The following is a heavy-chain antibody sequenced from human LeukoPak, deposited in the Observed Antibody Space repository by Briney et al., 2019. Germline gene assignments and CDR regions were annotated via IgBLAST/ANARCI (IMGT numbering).Heavy chain of an antibody. D-gene: IGHD4-17*01. CDR2: INHSGST. V-gene: IGHV4-34*01. J-gene: IGHJ4*02. CDR3: AATTVTFSDDY. CDR1: GGSFSGYY. Sequence: SETLSLTCAVYGGSFSGYYWSWIRQPPGKGLEWIGEINHSGSTNYNPSLKSRVTISVDTSKNQFSLKLSSVTAADTAAYYCAATTVTFSDDYWGQGTLVTVSS.